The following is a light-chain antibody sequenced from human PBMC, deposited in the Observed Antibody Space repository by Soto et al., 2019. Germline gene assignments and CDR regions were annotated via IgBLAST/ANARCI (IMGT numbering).Light chain of an antibody. J-gene: IGLJ2*01. CDR2: AVS. CDR3: TPYTSSNTWL. V-gene: IGLV2-14*01. CDR1: SSDVGGYNY. Sequence: QSALTQPASVSGSPGQSITISCTGTSSDVGGYNYVSWFQQHPGKAPKLIIYAVSNRPSGIGDRFSGSKSGNTASLTISGLQAEDEADYYCTPYTSSNTWLFGGGTKLTVL.